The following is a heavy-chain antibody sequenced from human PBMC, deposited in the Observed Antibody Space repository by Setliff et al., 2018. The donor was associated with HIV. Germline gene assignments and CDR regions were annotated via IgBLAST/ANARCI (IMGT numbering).Heavy chain of an antibody. CDR3: ASPASGGSSGQYHY. Sequence: SETLSLTCTVSGASVNSNTYYWGWIRQPPGQGLEWIASIYYSGSTYYNPSLKSRVTISVDTSKNQSSLKLSSVTAADTAVYYCASPASGGSSGQYHYWGQGTLVTVSS. D-gene: IGHD6-19*01. CDR1: GASVNSNTYY. V-gene: IGHV4-39*01. J-gene: IGHJ4*02. CDR2: IYYSGST.